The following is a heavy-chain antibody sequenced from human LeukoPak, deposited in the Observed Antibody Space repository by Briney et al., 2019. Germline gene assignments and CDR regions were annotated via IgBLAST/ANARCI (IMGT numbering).Heavy chain of an antibody. CDR2: ISSSGSTI. J-gene: IGHJ6*03. CDR3: ARDLVVGATLAGYYMDV. Sequence: GGSLRLSCAASGFTFSSYEMNWVRQAPGKGLEWVSYISSSGSTIYYADSVKGRFTISRDNAKNSLYLQMNSLRAEDTALYYCARDLVVGATLAGYYMDVWGKGTTVTVSS. CDR1: GFTFSSYE. D-gene: IGHD1-26*01. V-gene: IGHV3-48*03.